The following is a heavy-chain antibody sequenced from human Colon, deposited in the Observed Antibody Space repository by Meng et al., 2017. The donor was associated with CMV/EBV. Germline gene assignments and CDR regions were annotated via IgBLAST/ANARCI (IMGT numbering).Heavy chain of an antibody. CDR3: ARVGYFDRYYFDY. CDR2: IRGNSA. Sequence: GGSLRLSCAASGCTVSRNEMGWVRQAPGKGLQWVSSIRGNSAYYAGSTKGRFAISRDNSKNTLFLQMNSLRAEDTAVYYCARVGYFDRYYFDYWGQGTLVTVSS. J-gene: IGHJ4*02. D-gene: IGHD3-9*01. CDR1: GCTVSRNE. V-gene: IGHV3-38-3*01.